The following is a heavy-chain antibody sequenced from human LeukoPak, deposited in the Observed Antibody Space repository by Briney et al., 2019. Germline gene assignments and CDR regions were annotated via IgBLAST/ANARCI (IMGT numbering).Heavy chain of an antibody. D-gene: IGHD4-17*01. CDR1: GGSFSGYY. Sequence: PSETLSLTCAVYGGSFSGYYWTWIRQPPGKGLEWLGEINHSGGTYYNPSLKSRVTMSVDTSKNQFSLKLTSVAAADTAVYYCARDLWEGDYEWFDPWGQGTLVTVSS. J-gene: IGHJ5*02. V-gene: IGHV4-34*01. CDR2: INHSGGT. CDR3: ARDLWEGDYEWFDP.